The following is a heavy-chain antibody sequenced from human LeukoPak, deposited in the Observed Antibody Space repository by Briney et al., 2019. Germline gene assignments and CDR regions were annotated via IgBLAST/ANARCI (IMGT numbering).Heavy chain of an antibody. CDR1: GFTFSSYV. Sequence: GGSLRLSCAASGFTFSSYVMHWVRQAPGKGLEWVAIISYDGSNEYYADSVKGRFTISRDNSKNTLYLQMNSLRAEDTAVYYCAKRYGSGSPDNWFDPWGQGTLVIVSS. J-gene: IGHJ5*02. CDR3: AKRYGSGSPDNWFDP. D-gene: IGHD3-10*01. V-gene: IGHV3-30*04. CDR2: ISYDGSNE.